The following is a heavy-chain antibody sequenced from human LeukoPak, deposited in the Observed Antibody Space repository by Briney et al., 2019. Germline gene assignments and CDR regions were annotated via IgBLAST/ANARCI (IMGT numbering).Heavy chain of an antibody. J-gene: IGHJ6*02. Sequence: SETLSLTCAVYGGSFSGYYWSWIRQPPGKGLEWIGEINHSGSTNYNPSLKSRVTISVDTSKNQFSLKLSSVTAADTAVYYCARDRRYFDSYGMDVWGQGTTVTVSS. D-gene: IGHD3-9*01. CDR2: INHSGST. V-gene: IGHV4-34*01. CDR1: GGSFSGYY. CDR3: ARDRRYFDSYGMDV.